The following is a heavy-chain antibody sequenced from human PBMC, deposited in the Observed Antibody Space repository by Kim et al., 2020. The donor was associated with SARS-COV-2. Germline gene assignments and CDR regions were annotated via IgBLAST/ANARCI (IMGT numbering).Heavy chain of an antibody. D-gene: IGHD2-2*01. V-gene: IGHV1-46*01. J-gene: IGHJ6*02. CDR2: INPSGGST. CDR3: AREERYCSSTSCYSPYGMDV. CDR1: GYTFTSYY. Sequence: ASVKVSCKASGYTFTSYYMHWVRQAPGQGLEWMGIINPSGGSTSYAQKFQGRVTMTRDTSTSTVYMELSSLRSEDTAVYYCAREERYCSSTSCYSPYGMDVWGQGTTVTVSS.